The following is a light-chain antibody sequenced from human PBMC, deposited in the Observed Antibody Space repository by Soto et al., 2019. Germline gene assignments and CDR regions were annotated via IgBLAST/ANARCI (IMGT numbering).Light chain of an antibody. V-gene: IGLV1-44*01. CDR2: SNN. J-gene: IGLJ2*01. CDR1: SSNIGSNS. CDR3: AACDDSLNGPV. Sequence: QSVLTQPPSASGTPGQRVTISCSGSSSNIGSNSVNWYQQLPGTAPKLLIYSNNQRPSGVPDRFSGSKSDTSASLAISGLQSEYEADYYCAACDDSLNGPVFGGGTKLTVL.